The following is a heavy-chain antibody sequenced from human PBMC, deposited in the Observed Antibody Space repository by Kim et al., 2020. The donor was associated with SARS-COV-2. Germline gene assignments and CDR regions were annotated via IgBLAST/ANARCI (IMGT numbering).Heavy chain of an antibody. D-gene: IGHD4-17*01. Sequence: AGSGKRRFTISRDNSKNTMYLQVNSLRAEDTAVYYCAKDSGNDYGDKLDYWGQGTLVTVSS. V-gene: IGHV3-23*01. CDR3: AKDSGNDYGDKLDY. J-gene: IGHJ4*02.